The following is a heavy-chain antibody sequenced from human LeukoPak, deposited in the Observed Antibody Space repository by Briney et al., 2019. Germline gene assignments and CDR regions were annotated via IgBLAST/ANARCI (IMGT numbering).Heavy chain of an antibody. CDR1: EFTFIRYW. Sequence: PGGSLRLSCVDSEFTFIRYWMSWVRQAPGKGLEWVANIKPDGSDKNYVDSVRGRFTISRDNSKNSLYLQMNSLRAEDTAVYHCARYYDSSGYFYWGQGTLVTVSS. CDR3: ARYYDSSGYFY. J-gene: IGHJ4*02. CDR2: IKPDGSDK. D-gene: IGHD3-22*01. V-gene: IGHV3-7*04.